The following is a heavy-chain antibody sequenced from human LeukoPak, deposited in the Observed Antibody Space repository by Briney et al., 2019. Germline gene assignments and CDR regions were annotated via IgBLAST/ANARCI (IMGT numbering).Heavy chain of an antibody. CDR3: ARDKGDGYNDY. D-gene: IGHD5-24*01. CDR1: GGSISNY. CDR2: IYYSGST. Sequence: SETLSLTCTVSGGSISNYWSWIRQPPGKGLEWIGCIYYSGSTTYNPSLKSRVTISVDTSKNQFSLKLSSVTAADTAVYYCARDKGDGYNDYWGQGTPVTVSS. J-gene: IGHJ4*02. V-gene: IGHV4-59*01.